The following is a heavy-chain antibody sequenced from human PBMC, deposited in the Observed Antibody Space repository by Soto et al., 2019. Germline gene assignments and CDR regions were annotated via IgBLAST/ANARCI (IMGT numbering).Heavy chain of an antibody. J-gene: IGHJ4*02. V-gene: IGHV3-7*01. Sequence: EVQLVESGGGLVQPGGSLRLSCAASGFTFSSYWMSWVRQAPGKGLEWVANIKQDGSEKYYVDSVKGRFTISRDNAKNSLYLQMNSLRAEDTAVYYCARAAPYSGSYNFDYWGQGTMVTVSS. D-gene: IGHD1-26*01. CDR2: IKQDGSEK. CDR1: GFTFSSYW. CDR3: ARAAPYSGSYNFDY.